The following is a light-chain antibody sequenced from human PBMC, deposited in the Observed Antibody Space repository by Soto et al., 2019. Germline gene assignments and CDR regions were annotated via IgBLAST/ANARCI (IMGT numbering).Light chain of an antibody. V-gene: IGKV3D-20*02. Sequence: EIVLSQSPGTLSLSPGERATLSCRASQRIADTYLAWYQHKPRQAPRLLIYGASRRATGIPERFSGSGSETDFTLTISRLEPEDFAVYYCQQRSNWPRTFGQGTKVEIK. CDR2: GAS. J-gene: IGKJ1*01. CDR3: QQRSNWPRT. CDR1: QRIADTY.